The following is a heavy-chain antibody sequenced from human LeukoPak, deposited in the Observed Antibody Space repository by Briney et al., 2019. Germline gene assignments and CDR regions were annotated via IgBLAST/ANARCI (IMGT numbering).Heavy chain of an antibody. CDR2: IIPIFGTA. Sequence: SVKVSCKASGGTFISYAISWVRQAPGQGLEWMGGIIPIFGTANYAQKFQGRVTITADESTSTAYMELSSLRSEDTAVYYCARDNDYVWGSYRYPGYWGQGTLVTVPS. V-gene: IGHV1-69*13. D-gene: IGHD3-16*02. J-gene: IGHJ4*02. CDR3: ARDNDYVWGSYRYPGY. CDR1: GGTFISYA.